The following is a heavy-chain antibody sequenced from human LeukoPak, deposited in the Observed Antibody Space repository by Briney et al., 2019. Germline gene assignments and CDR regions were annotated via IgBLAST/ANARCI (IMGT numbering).Heavy chain of an antibody. CDR2: IYTGDGT. V-gene: IGHV3-53*01. CDR1: GFTVNSTY. J-gene: IGHJ4*02. CDR3: ARVGSGSYYPR. Sequence: GGSLRLSCAASGFTVNSTYMSWVRQAPGKGLEWVSVIYTGDGTYYADSVKGRFTISRDNSKNTVFLQMNSLRAEDTAVYYCARVGSGSYYPRWGQGTLVTVSS. D-gene: IGHD1-26*01.